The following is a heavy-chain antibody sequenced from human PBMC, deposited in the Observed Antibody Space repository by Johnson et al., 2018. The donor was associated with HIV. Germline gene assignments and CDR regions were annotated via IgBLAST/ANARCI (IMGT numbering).Heavy chain of an antibody. D-gene: IGHD6-19*01. CDR3: VRWGSGWSAFDI. CDR1: GFSVNTYY. V-gene: IGHV3-66*01. CDR2: IYSAGSP. J-gene: IGHJ3*02. Sequence: VQLVESGGGLVPPGGSLRISCAASGFSVNTYYMSWVRQAPGKGLEWVSVIYSAGSPYYADSVKGRFNISRDNGKDSVYLQMSSLRPEDTAVYFCVRWGSGWSAFDIWGQGTMVTVSS.